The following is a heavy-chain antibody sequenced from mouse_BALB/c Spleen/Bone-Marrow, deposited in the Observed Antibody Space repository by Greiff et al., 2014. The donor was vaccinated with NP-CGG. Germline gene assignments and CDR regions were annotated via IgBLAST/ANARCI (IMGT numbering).Heavy chain of an antibody. Sequence: EVQRVESGGGLVQPGGSLKLSCAASGFDFSRYWMTWVRQAPGKGLEWIGEINPDSSTINSTPSLKDKFIISRDNAKNTLYLQMSKVRSEDTALYYCARNGYYGWIAYWGQGTLVTVSA. D-gene: IGHD2-3*01. CDR2: INPDSSTI. CDR3: ARNGYYGWIAY. CDR1: GFDFSRYW. V-gene: IGHV4-1*02. J-gene: IGHJ3*01.